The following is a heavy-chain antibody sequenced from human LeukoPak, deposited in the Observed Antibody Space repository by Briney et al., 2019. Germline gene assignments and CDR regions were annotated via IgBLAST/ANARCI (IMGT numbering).Heavy chain of an antibody. CDR3: ASYGSGSYYMGFDY. V-gene: IGHV4-59*01. Sequence: SGTLSLTCTVSGDSISSYYWSWIRQSPGKGLEWIGYIYYSGSTNYNPSLKSRVTISVDTSKNQFSLKRSSVTAADTAVYYCASYGSGSYYMGFDYWGQGTLVTVSS. CDR1: GDSISSYY. J-gene: IGHJ4*02. CDR2: IYYSGST. D-gene: IGHD3-10*01.